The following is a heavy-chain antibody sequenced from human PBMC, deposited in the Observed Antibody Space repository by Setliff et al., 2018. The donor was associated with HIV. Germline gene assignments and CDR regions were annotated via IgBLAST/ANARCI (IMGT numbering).Heavy chain of an antibody. Sequence: SETLSLTCTVSGGSISSSSYYWGWIRQPPGKGLEWIGSIYYSGSTYYNPSLKSRVTISVDTSKNQFSLTLTSVTAADTAMYYCASRIYYYDESRVLREEGFVPWGQGTLVTVSS. CDR3: ASRIYYYDESRVLREEGFVP. V-gene: IGHV4-39*01. D-gene: IGHD3-22*01. J-gene: IGHJ5*02. CDR1: GGSISSSSYY. CDR2: IYYSGST.